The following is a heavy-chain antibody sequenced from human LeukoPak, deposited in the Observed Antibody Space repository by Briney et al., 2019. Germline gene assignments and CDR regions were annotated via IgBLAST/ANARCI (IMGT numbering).Heavy chain of an antibody. CDR2: ISYDENEK. V-gene: IGHV3-30*04. D-gene: IGHD1-26*01. CDR1: GFAFDTYA. J-gene: IGHJ4*02. Sequence: GGSLRLSCAASGFAFDTYAMHWVRQAPGKGLEWVAVISYDENEKAYGDSVQGRFTVSRDNSKNTLYLQMNSLRAEDTAVYYCARYLGRSEDYWGQGTLVTVSS. CDR3: ARYLGRSEDY.